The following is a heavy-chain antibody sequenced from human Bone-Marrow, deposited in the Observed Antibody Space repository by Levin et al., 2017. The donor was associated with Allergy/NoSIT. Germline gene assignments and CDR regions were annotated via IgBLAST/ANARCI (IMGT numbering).Heavy chain of an antibody. CDR1: GGSFSSYY. CDR2: IHFSGST. CDR3: ARAFWSGPFDY. V-gene: IGHV4-59*01. J-gene: IGHJ4*02. D-gene: IGHD3-3*01. Sequence: PSETLSLICTVSGGSFSSYYWSWIRQAPGKGLEWIAYIHFSGSTTYNPSLKSRVTTSVDTSKNQFSLNLSSTTTADTAVYYCARAFWSGPFDYWGQGTLVTVSS.